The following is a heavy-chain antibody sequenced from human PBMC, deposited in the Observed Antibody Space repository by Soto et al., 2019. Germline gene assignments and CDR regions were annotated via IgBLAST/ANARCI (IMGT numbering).Heavy chain of an antibody. V-gene: IGHV1-2*02. CDR3: ASARPGYCGYYFDY. J-gene: IGHJ4*02. CDR2: INPNSGGT. Sequence: WXSVKVSCKASVYTFTGYYMHWVRQAPGQGLEWMGWINPNSGGTNYAQKFQGRVTMTRDTSISTAYMELSSLRSDDTAVYYCASARPGYCGYYFDYWGQGTLVTVSS. D-gene: IGHD3-9*01. CDR1: VYTFTGYY.